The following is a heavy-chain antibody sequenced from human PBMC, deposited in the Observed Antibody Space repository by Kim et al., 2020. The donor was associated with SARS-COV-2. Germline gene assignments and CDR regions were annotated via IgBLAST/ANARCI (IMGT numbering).Heavy chain of an antibody. CDR3: ASAPLLRGGDSTYYYGMDV. J-gene: IGHJ6*02. CDR1: GFPFSTYT. D-gene: IGHD2-21*02. V-gene: IGHV3-30-3*01. CDR2: ISYDGSTT. Sequence: GGSLRLSCAASGFPFSTYTMHWARQAPGKGLEWVAVISYDGSTTYYADSVKGRFTVSRDNSKNTLYLQMTSLRPEDTSVYYCASAPLLRGGDSTYYYGMDVWGQGTTVTVSS.